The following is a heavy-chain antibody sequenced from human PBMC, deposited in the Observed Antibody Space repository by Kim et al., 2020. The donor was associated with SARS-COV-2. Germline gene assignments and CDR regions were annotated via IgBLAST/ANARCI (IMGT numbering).Heavy chain of an antibody. V-gene: IGHV3-23*01. CDR2: ISGSGGST. CDR1: GFTFSSYA. CDR3: AKVRDPWFDWLSSFDY. J-gene: IGHJ4*02. D-gene: IGHD3-9*01. Sequence: GGSLRLSCAASGFTFSSYAMSWVRQAPGKGLEWVSAISGSGGSTYYADSVKGRFTISRDNSKNTLYLQMNSLRAEDTTVYYCAKVRDPWFDWLSSFDYWGQGTLVTVSS.